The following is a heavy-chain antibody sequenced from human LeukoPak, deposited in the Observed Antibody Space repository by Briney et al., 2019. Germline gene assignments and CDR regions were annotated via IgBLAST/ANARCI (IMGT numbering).Heavy chain of an antibody. Sequence: ASVKVSCKASGYTFTSYDINWVRQAIGQGLEWMGWMNPNSGNTGYAQKFQGRVTMTRNTSISTAYMELSSLRSEDTAVYYCARGRELSRSNWFDPWGQGTLVTVSS. V-gene: IGHV1-8*01. CDR3: ARGRELSRSNWFDP. D-gene: IGHD3-10*01. CDR2: MNPNSGNT. J-gene: IGHJ5*02. CDR1: GYTFTSYD.